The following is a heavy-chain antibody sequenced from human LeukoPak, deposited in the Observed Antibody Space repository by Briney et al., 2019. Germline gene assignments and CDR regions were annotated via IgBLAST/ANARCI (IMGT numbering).Heavy chain of an antibody. CDR2: ISSSSSYI. V-gene: IGHV3-21*01. Sequence: GGSLRLSCAASGFTFSSYAMSWVRQAPGKGLEWVSSISSSSSYIYYADSVKGRFTISRDNAKNSLYLQMNSLRAEDTAVYYCASQRNWYFDYWGQGTLVTVSS. CDR1: GFTFSSYA. D-gene: IGHD1-1*01. CDR3: ASQRNWYFDY. J-gene: IGHJ4*02.